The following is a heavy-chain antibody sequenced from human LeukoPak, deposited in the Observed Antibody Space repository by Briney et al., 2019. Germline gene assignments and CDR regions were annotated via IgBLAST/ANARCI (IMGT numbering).Heavy chain of an antibody. CDR2: ISSSSSTI. Sequence: GGSLRLSCAASGFTFSSYSMNWVRQAPGKGLEWVAYISSSSSTIYYADSVKGRFTISRDNAKNSLYLQRNSLGAEDTAVYYCARGGTAIGDYWGQGTLVTVSS. V-gene: IGHV3-48*04. CDR1: GFTFSSYS. D-gene: IGHD5-18*01. CDR3: ARGGTAIGDY. J-gene: IGHJ4*02.